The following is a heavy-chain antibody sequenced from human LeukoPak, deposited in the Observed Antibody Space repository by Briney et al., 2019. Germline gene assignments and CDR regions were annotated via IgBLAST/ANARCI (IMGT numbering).Heavy chain of an antibody. J-gene: IGHJ4*02. CDR2: LTGSGATT. D-gene: IGHD1-26*01. V-gene: IGHV3-23*01. CDR1: GFTFSTFA. CDR3: AKDRSGKYHVFDS. Sequence: PGGSLRLSCAASGFTFSTFAMTWVRQAPGKGLEWVSALTGSGATTYYADSVKGRFTISRDNSKNTLSLQMNSLRAEDTAVYYCAKDRSGKYHVFDSWGQGTLVTVSS.